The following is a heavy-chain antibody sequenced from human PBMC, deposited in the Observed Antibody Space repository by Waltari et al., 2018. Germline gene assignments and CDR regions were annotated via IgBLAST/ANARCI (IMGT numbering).Heavy chain of an antibody. CDR2: ITPKMGAS. D-gene: IGHD2-2*01. J-gene: IGHJ4*02. CDR1: GGTFGRFD. Sequence: QVQLVQSGAEVKQPGPSGTVCCKASGGTFGRFDICWVRQAAGEGLEWMGGITPKMGASNYAQKSQGRVTITADDSTRIAYMEVSSLSFEDTAVYFCATDTSPPYWGQGTLVIVSS. V-gene: IGHV1-69*01. CDR3: ATDTSPPY.